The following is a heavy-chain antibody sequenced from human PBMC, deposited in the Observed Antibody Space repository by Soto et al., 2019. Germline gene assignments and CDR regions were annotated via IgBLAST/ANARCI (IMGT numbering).Heavy chain of an antibody. V-gene: IGHV4-30-4*01. J-gene: IGHJ4*02. CDR3: ARGVESSGYSYYFDY. Sequence: QVQLQESGPGLVKPSQTLSLTCTVSGGSISSGDYYWSWIRQPPGKGLEWIGYIYYSGSTYYNPSLKSRVTISVDTSKNQFSLKLSSVTAADTAVYYCARGVESSGYSYYFDYWGQGTLVTVSS. CDR1: GGSISSGDYY. CDR2: IYYSGST. D-gene: IGHD3-22*01.